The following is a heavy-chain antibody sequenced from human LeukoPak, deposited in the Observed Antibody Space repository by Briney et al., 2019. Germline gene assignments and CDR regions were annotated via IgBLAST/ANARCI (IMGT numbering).Heavy chain of an antibody. Sequence: ASVKVSCKASGGTFSSYTISWVRQAPGQGLEWMGRIIPILGIANYAQKFQGRVTITADKSTSTAYMELSSLRSEDTAVYYCARAPNCSSTSCYTGRYYYYYMDVWGKGTTVTVSS. CDR3: ARAPNCSSTSCYTGRYYYYYMDV. CDR1: GGTFSSYT. D-gene: IGHD2-2*02. CDR2: IIPILGIA. J-gene: IGHJ6*03. V-gene: IGHV1-69*02.